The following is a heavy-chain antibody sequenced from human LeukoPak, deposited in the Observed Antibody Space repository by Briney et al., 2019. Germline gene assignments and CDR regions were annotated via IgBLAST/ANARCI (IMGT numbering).Heavy chain of an antibody. D-gene: IGHD6-13*01. CDR3: AKATQIAAAGTLDY. CDR1: GFTFDDYA. Sequence: PGGSLRLSCAASGFTFDDYAMHWVRQAPGKGLEWVSGISWNSGSIGYADSVKGRFTISRDNAKNSLYLQMNSLRAEDTALYYCAKATQIAAAGTLDYWGQGTLVTVSS. CDR2: ISWNSGSI. J-gene: IGHJ4*02. V-gene: IGHV3-9*01.